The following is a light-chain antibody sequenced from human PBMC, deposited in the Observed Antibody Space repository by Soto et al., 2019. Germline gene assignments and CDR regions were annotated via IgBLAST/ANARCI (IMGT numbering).Light chain of an antibody. Sequence: EVVLTQSPAALSLSPGERATLSCRASQSVHTHWAWYQKKIGQAPRLLIHDASKRASGIPDRFSGNGSGTDFTLTINNLETEDFAFYYCQQRGTWPSITFGQGTRLDI. CDR1: QSVHTH. J-gene: IGKJ5*01. V-gene: IGKV3-11*01. CDR3: QQRGTWPSIT. CDR2: DAS.